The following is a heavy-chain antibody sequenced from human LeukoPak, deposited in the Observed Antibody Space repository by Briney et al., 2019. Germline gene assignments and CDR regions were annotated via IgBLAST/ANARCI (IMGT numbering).Heavy chain of an antibody. CDR1: GFTFSSHG. CDR3: ARWGDNKILDY. Sequence: GGSLRLSCVASGFTFSSHGMHSVRRAPAKGLEWVAVIWYDASEKYYADSVKGRFTISRDNSKNTLYLQMNSLRPEATSVYYCARWGDNKILDYWGQGTLVTVSS. CDR2: IWYDASEK. V-gene: IGHV3-33*01. D-gene: IGHD3-16*01. J-gene: IGHJ4*02.